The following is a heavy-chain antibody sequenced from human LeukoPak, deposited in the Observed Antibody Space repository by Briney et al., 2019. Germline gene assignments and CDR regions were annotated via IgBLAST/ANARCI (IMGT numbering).Heavy chain of an antibody. J-gene: IGHJ6*03. CDR3: ARVGGIVPAADVIYYYYYMDG. Sequence: PSETLSLTCTVSGGSISSYYWSWIRQPPGKGLEWIGYIYYSGSTNYNPSLKSRVTISVDTSKNQFSLKLSSVTAADTAVYYCARVGGIVPAADVIYYYYYMDGWGKGTTVTVSS. CDR2: IYYSGST. D-gene: IGHD2-2*01. CDR1: GGSISSYY. V-gene: IGHV4-59*01.